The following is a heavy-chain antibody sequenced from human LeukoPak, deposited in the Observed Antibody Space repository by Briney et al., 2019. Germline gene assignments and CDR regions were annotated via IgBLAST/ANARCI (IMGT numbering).Heavy chain of an antibody. J-gene: IGHJ4*02. CDR1: GFILSDFS. CDR2: IHPDGGQT. Sequence: GGSLRLSCAASGFILSDFSMTWVRQSPGKGPELVANIHPDGGQTYYVDSVRGRFTVSRDNAENSLYLQMNALEVEDTAVYYCARYAYYTRGSYWRYLDNWGQGTLVTVSS. D-gene: IGHD3-10*01. V-gene: IGHV3-7*01. CDR3: ARYAYYTRGSYWRYLDN.